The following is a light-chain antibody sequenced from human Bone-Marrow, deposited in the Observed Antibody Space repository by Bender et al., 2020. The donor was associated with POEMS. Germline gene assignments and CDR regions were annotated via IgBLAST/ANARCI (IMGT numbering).Light chain of an antibody. V-gene: IGLV2-14*03. J-gene: IGLJ1*01. CDR2: DVT. CDR1: SGDIGGYNY. Sequence: QSALTQPASVSGSPGQSITISCTGTSGDIGGYNYVSWYQQHPGKAPKLMIFDVTNRPSGVSNRFSGSKSGNTASLTISGLQAEDEANYYCGSYTRGTLYVFGTGTKVTVL. CDR3: GSYTRGTLYV.